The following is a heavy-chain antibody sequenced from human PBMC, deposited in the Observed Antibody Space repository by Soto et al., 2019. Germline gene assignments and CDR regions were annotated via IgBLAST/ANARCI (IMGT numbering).Heavy chain of an antibody. Sequence: GGSLRLSCAASGFTFSSYGMHWVRQAPGKGLEWVAVISYDGSNKYYADSVKGRFTISRDNSKNTLYLQMNSLRAEDTAVYYCAKGGTFYTHYGDRYYFDYWGQGTLVTVSS. CDR3: AKGGTFYTHYGDRYYFDY. D-gene: IGHD4-17*01. CDR2: ISYDGSNK. J-gene: IGHJ4*02. V-gene: IGHV3-30*18. CDR1: GFTFSSYG.